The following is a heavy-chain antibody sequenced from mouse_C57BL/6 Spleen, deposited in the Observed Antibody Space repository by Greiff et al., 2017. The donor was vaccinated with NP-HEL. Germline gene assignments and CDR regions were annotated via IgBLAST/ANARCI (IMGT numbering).Heavy chain of an antibody. D-gene: IGHD1-1*01. Sequence: QVQLQQSGAELVRPGTSVKVSCKASGYAFTNYLIEWVKQRPGQGLEWIGVINPGSGGTNYNEKFKGKATLTADKSSSTAYMQLSSLTSEDSAVYFCAREEVYYYGSSLFAYWGQGTLVTVSA. J-gene: IGHJ3*01. V-gene: IGHV1-54*01. CDR3: AREEVYYYGSSLFAY. CDR1: GYAFTNYL. CDR2: INPGSGGT.